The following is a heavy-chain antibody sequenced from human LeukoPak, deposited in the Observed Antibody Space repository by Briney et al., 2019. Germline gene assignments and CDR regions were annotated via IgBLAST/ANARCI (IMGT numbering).Heavy chain of an antibody. CDR2: INPNDGDT. Sequence: ASAKVSCKASGYTFTDYNMPWVRQAPGQGFEWMGWINPNDGDTNYAQKFQGRVTMTRDTSISTAHMEVSRLRSGDTAVYYCARANFLYCSSTTCLFDYWGQGTLVTVSS. CDR3: ARANFLYCSSTTCLFDY. J-gene: IGHJ4*02. CDR1: GYTFTDYN. D-gene: IGHD2-2*01. V-gene: IGHV1-2*02.